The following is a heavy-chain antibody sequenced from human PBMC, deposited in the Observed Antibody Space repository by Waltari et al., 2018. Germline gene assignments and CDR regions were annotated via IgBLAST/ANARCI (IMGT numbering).Heavy chain of an antibody. CDR2: IRDKGYGGTA. V-gene: IGHV3-49*04. Sequence: EVQLVESGGGLVQPGQSLRMSCTTSGFTFGDYVMTWVRQAPGQGLEWVVFIRDKGYGGTAEYGASVKGRFTISRDDSKGIVYLQMDSLKTEDTAVYFCTRNVFSDYWGQGSLVTVSS. CDR3: TRNVFSDY. J-gene: IGHJ4*02. CDR1: GFTFGDYV.